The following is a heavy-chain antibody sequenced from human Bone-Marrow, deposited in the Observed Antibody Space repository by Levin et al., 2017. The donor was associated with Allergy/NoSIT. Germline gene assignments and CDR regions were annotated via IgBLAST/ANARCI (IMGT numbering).Heavy chain of an antibody. CDR3: ARDTGSSRLVDF. Sequence: SETLSLNCTVSGYSISSGYYWGWIRQPPGKGLEWIGSIYYSGSTYYNPSLKSRVTISVDTSKNQFSLMLTPVTAADTAVYYCARDTGSSRLVDFWGQGTLVTVSS. J-gene: IGHJ4*02. CDR2: IYYSGST. V-gene: IGHV4-38-2*02. CDR1: GYSISSGYY. D-gene: IGHD6-6*01.